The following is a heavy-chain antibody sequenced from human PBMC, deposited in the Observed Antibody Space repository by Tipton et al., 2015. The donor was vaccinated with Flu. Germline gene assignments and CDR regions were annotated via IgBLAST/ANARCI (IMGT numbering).Heavy chain of an antibody. Sequence: SLRLSCAASGFTFSTYVMSWVRQAPGKGLEWVANVNQDGSVKYYVDSVKGRFTISRDNAKNSVFLQMDSLRAEDTAVYYCSRAVGAAESLWGQGTMVTVSS. D-gene: IGHD1-26*01. J-gene: IGHJ3*01. V-gene: IGHV3-7*01. CDR3: SRAVGAAESL. CDR2: VNQDGSVK. CDR1: GFTFSTYV.